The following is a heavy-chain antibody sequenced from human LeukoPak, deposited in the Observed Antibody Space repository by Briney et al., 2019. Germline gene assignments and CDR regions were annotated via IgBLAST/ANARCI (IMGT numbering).Heavy chain of an antibody. CDR1: GFTFNVYS. Sequence: GGSLRLSCAASGFTFNVYSMNWVRQAPGKGLEWVSHISSSSSSIYYADSVKGRFTISRDNARNSLYLQMNSLRVEDTAVYYCASSYGDYLEHQFDYWGQGTLVTVSS. V-gene: IGHV3-48*01. CDR2: ISSSSSSI. D-gene: IGHD4-17*01. CDR3: ASSYGDYLEHQFDY. J-gene: IGHJ4*02.